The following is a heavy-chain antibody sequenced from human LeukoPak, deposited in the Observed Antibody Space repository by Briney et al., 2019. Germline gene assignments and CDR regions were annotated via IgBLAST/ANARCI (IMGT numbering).Heavy chain of an antibody. V-gene: IGHV1-18*01. Sequence: GASVKVSCKASGYTFTSYGITWVRQAPGQSLEWMGWISAYNGDTNYAQKVQGRVTMTTDTSTSTAYMELRSLRSDDTAVYYCARGPRIGYCSGGSCYGRQNWFDPWGQGTLVAVSS. J-gene: IGHJ5*02. CDR3: ARGPRIGYCSGGSCYGRQNWFDP. D-gene: IGHD2-15*01. CDR1: GYTFTSYG. CDR2: ISAYNGDT.